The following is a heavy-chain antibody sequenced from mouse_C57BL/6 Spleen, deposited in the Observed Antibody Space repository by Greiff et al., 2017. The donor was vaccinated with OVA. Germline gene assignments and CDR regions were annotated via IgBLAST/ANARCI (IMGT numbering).Heavy chain of an antibody. V-gene: IGHV1-69*01. CDR2: LDPSDSYT. D-gene: IGHD1-1*01. Sequence: QVQLQQPGAELVMPGASVKLSCKASGYTFTSYWMHWVKQRPGQGLAWLGELDPSDSYTNYNQKFKGKSTLTVDNSSSTAYMQLSSLTSADSAVYYCARYNYGSSYVSYWGQGTTLTVSS. J-gene: IGHJ2*01. CDR3: ARYNYGSSYVSY. CDR1: GYTFTSYW.